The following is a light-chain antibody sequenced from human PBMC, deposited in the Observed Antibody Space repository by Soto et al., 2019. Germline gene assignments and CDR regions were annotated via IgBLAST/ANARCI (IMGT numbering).Light chain of an antibody. CDR3: QQYDRSPLT. V-gene: IGKV1-5*03. J-gene: IGKJ4*01. CDR2: KAS. CDR1: QTISSW. Sequence: DIQMTQSPSTLSGSVGDRVTITCRASQTISSWLAWYQQKPGKAPKLLIYKASTLKSGVPSRFSGSGSGTEFTLIISRLEPEDFAVYYCQQYDRSPLTFGGGTKVDIK.